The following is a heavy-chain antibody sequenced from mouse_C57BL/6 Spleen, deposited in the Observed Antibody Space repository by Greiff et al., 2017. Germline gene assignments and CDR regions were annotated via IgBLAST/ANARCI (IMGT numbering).Heavy chain of an antibody. D-gene: IGHD1-1*01. V-gene: IGHV1-69*01. CDR2: IDPSDSYT. Sequence: VQLQQPGAELVMPGASVKLSCKASGYTFTSYWMHWVKQRPGQGLEWIGEIDPSDSYTTYNQKFKGKSTLTVDKSSSTAYMQLSSLTSEDSAVYYCARHYGSTFDYWGQGTTLTVSS. J-gene: IGHJ2*01. CDR3: ARHYGSTFDY. CDR1: GYTFTSYW.